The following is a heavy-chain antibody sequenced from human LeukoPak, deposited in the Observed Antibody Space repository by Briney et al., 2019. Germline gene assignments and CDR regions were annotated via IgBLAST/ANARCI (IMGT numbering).Heavy chain of an antibody. V-gene: IGHV3-21*01. CDR3: ARESCSSTSCYKRGDNWFDP. Sequence: GGSLRLSCAASGFTFSSYSMNWVRQAPGKGLEWVSSISSSSSYIYYADSVKGRFTISRDNAKNSLYLQMNSLRAEDTAVYYCARESCSSTSCYKRGDNWFDPWGQGTLVTVSS. CDR1: GFTFSSYS. CDR2: ISSSSSYI. D-gene: IGHD2-2*02. J-gene: IGHJ5*02.